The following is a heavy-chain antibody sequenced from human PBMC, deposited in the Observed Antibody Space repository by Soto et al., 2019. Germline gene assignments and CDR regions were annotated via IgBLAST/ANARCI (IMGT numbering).Heavy chain of an antibody. CDR3: ARLGRYYQSLDS. Sequence: LEILSLTCTVSGGSFIPNYWSWIRQSPGKGLEWVGYIYYGGTTSYNPSLKSRVTISLETSKSQFSLRLTSVTAADTAVYYCARLGRYYQSLDSWGPGTLVTVSS. J-gene: IGHJ5*01. CDR1: GGSFIPNY. CDR2: IYYGGTT. D-gene: IGHD3-10*01. V-gene: IGHV4-59*08.